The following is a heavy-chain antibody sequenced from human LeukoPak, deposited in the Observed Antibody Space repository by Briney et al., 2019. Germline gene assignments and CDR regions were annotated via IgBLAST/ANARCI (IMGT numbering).Heavy chain of an antibody. Sequence: GGSLRLSCAASGFSFNDYGMHWVRQAPGKGLEWLAVVTYGDNIAYYRDSVKGRFTVSRDNSKNTLYLQMNSLTAEDTAVYYCAAAVNTGRAEHYWGQGTLVTVSS. D-gene: IGHD4-17*01. CDR3: AAAVNTGRAEHY. J-gene: IGHJ4*02. V-gene: IGHV3-33*05. CDR2: VTYGDNIA. CDR1: GFSFNDYG.